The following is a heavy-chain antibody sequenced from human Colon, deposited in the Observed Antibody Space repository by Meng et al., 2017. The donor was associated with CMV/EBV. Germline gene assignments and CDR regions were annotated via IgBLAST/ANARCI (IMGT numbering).Heavy chain of an antibody. D-gene: IGHD3-22*01. Sequence: GESLKISCAVSGFTYGNYWMTWVRQAPEKGLEWVAIINQDGSNKYYADSVKGRFTISRDNSKNTLYLQMNSLRAEDTAVYYCANGDYYDSSGFDYWGQGTLVTVSS. CDR1: GFTYGNYW. CDR3: ANGDYYDSSGFDY. CDR2: INQDGSNK. J-gene: IGHJ4*02. V-gene: IGHV3-7*01.